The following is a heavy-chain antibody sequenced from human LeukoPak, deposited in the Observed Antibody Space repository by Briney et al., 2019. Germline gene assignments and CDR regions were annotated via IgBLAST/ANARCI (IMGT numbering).Heavy chain of an antibody. CDR1: GGSISSYY. CDR2: IYYSGST. J-gene: IGHJ4*02. Sequence: SETLSLTCTVSGGSISSYYWSWIRQPPGKGLEWIGYIYYSGSTNYNPSLKSRVTISVDTSKNQFSLKLSSVTAADTAVYYCARLDYGGNLFDYWGQGTLVTVSS. V-gene: IGHV4-59*08. D-gene: IGHD4-23*01. CDR3: ARLDYGGNLFDY.